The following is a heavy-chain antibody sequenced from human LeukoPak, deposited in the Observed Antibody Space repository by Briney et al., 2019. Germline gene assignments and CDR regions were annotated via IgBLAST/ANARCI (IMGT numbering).Heavy chain of an antibody. Sequence: GGSLRLSCAASGFTFSDYSMNWVRRAPGEGLEWVSSIGSSSNYIYYADSVKGRFTTSRDNAKNTLYLQMNSLRVEDTAVYYCARGIPADYWGQGTLVTVSS. V-gene: IGHV3-21*01. J-gene: IGHJ4*02. CDR2: IGSSSNYI. CDR3: ARGIPADY. CDR1: GFTFSDYS.